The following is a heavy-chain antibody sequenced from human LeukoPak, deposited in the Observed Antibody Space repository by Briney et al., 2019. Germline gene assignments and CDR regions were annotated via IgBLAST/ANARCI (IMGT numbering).Heavy chain of an antibody. D-gene: IGHD3-10*02. J-gene: IGHJ5*02. V-gene: IGHV3-30*03. Sequence: GGSLRLSCAASGPTLSRYGMHWVRQAPGKGLEWVAVISYDGSTKNYADSVKDRFTISRDNAENKLYLQMSSLRVEDTAVYYCAGVPNVREGDWFDPWGQGTLVIVSS. CDR1: GPTLSRYG. CDR3: AGVPNVREGDWFDP. CDR2: ISYDGSTK.